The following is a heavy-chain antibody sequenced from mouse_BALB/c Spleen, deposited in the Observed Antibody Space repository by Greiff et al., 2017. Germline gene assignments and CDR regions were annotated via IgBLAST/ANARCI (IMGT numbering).Heavy chain of an antibody. J-gene: IGHJ3*01. V-gene: IGHV3-6*02. CDR1: GYSITSGYY. Sequence: VQRVESGPVLVKPSQSLSLTCSVTGYSITSGYYWNWIRQFPGNKLEWMCYISYNGSNNYNPSLKNRNSITRDTSKNQFFLKLNSVTTEDTATYYCAREARWFAYWGQGTLVTGSA. CDR2: ISYNGSN. CDR3: AREARWFAY.